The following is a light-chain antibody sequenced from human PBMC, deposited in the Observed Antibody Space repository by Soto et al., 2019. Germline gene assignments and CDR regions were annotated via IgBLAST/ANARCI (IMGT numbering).Light chain of an antibody. CDR3: GSYTSTYVRI. V-gene: IGLV2-14*01. CDR1: SSDVGRYNY. CDR2: EVT. J-gene: IGLJ1*01. Sequence: SVLTQPASVSGSPGQSITISCTGTSSDVGRYNYVSWYQQYPGRAPKLIIYEVTNRPSGVSDRFSGSKSGNVASLTISGRQAADVADYCCGSYTSTYVRIFGTGTKVTVL.